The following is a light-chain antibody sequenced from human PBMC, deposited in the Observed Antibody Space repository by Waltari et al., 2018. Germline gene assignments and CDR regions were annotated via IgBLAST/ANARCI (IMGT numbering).Light chain of an antibody. CDR1: ELPRKY. Sequence: SYELTQTPSVSVSPGQTARITCSGHELPRKYAYWFQQKSGQAPRLVIDEDTKRPSGIPERFSGSSSGTVATLTITGAPVDDEADYYCYSSDSTGLRVFGGGTTVVVL. J-gene: IGLJ1*01. CDR2: EDT. V-gene: IGLV3-10*01. CDR3: YSSDSTGLRV.